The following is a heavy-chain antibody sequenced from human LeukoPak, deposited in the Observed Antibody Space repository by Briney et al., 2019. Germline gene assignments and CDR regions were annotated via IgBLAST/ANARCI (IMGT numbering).Heavy chain of an antibody. Sequence: ASVKVSCKASGYTFTMYYIHWVRQAPGQGLEWMGMINPSDGATTYAQRFQGRVTMTRDMSTTTVYMDLRSLRSDDTAVYYCARNRYYYGSGRQNWFDPWGQGTQVTVSS. J-gene: IGHJ5*02. CDR1: GYTFTMYY. CDR3: ARNRYYYGSGRQNWFDP. CDR2: INPSDGAT. D-gene: IGHD3-10*01. V-gene: IGHV1-46*01.